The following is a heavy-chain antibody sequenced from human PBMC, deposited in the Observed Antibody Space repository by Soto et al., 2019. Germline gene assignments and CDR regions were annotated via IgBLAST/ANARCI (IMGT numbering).Heavy chain of an antibody. CDR3: AKVSLGGYGSGSRGYYFDY. J-gene: IGHJ4*02. D-gene: IGHD3-10*01. Sequence: PGGSLRLSCAVSGFTFSSYAMSWVRQAPWKGLEWVSAISGSGGSTYYADSVKGRFTISRDNSKNTLYLQMDSLRAEDTAVYYCAKVSLGGYGSGSRGYYFDYWGQGTLVTVSS. CDR2: ISGSGGST. V-gene: IGHV3-23*01. CDR1: GFTFSSYA.